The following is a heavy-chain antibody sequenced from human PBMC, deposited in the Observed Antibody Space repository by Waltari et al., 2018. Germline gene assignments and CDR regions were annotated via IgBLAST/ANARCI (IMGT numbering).Heavy chain of an antibody. Sequence: QVQLVQSGAEVKKPGASVKVSCKASGYTFTSYDIKWVRQATGQGLEWMGWMNPNSGNTGYAQKFQGRVTITRNTSISTAYMELSSLRSEDTAVYYCARMRGVVAATGFDPWGQGTLVTVSS. V-gene: IGHV1-8*03. CDR1: GYTFTSYD. CDR3: ARMRGVVAATGFDP. J-gene: IGHJ5*02. D-gene: IGHD2-15*01. CDR2: MNPNSGNT.